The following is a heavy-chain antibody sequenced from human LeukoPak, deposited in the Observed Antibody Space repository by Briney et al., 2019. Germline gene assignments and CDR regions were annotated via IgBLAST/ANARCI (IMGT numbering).Heavy chain of an antibody. CDR1: GDSISTSNSY. V-gene: IGHV4-39*02. D-gene: IGHD1-26*01. Sequence: PSETLSLTCTVSGDSISTSNSYWGWIRQPPGKGLEWIGSIYYSGNTYYNASLKSRVTISVDTSKNQFSLKLSSVTAADTAVYYCARDIGGATRQPAYDYWGQGTLVTVSS. CDR2: IYYSGNT. J-gene: IGHJ4*02. CDR3: ARDIGGATRQPAYDY.